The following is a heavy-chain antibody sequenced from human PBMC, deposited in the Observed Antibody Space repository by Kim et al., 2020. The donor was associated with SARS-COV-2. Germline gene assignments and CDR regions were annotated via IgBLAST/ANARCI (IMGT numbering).Heavy chain of an antibody. CDR2: INHSGST. V-gene: IGHV4-34*01. CDR1: GGSFSGYY. J-gene: IGHJ5*02. CDR3: ARGGHSVNSSGYRP. D-gene: IGHD3-22*01. Sequence: SETLSLTCAVYGGSFSGYYWSWIRQPPGKGLEWIGEINHSGSTNYNPSLKSRVTISVDTSKNQFSLKLSSVTAADTAVYYCARGGHSVNSSGYRPWGQGTLVTVSS.